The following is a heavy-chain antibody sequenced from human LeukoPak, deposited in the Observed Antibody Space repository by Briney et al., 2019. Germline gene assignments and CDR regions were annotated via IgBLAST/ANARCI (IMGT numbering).Heavy chain of an antibody. Sequence: PSETLSLTCTVSGGSISSSSYYWGWIRQPPGKGLEWIGYIYYSGSTNYNPSLKSRVTISVDTSKNQFSLKLSSETAADTAVYYCARDLHYDYVWGSSPPSYAFDIWGQGTMVTVSS. D-gene: IGHD3-16*01. V-gene: IGHV4-61*01. CDR1: GGSISSSSYY. CDR2: IYYSGST. CDR3: ARDLHYDYVWGSSPPSYAFDI. J-gene: IGHJ3*02.